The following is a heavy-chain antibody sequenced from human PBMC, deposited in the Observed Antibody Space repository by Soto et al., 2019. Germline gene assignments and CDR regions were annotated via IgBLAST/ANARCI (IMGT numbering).Heavy chain of an antibody. CDR1: GGTFCTYA. V-gene: IGHV1-69*01. Sequence: QVQLEQSGGEVKQPGSSVRVSCKTSGGTFCTYAINWVRQAPGQGLEWMGAIIPLFGTADYSQKFQGRVTITADESTSTAYMELSSLRFDDTAVYFCARPKGTYSSGYYYFDFWGQGTLVTVSS. D-gene: IGHD6-19*01. CDR3: ARPKGTYSSGYYYFDF. CDR2: IIPLFGTA. J-gene: IGHJ4*02.